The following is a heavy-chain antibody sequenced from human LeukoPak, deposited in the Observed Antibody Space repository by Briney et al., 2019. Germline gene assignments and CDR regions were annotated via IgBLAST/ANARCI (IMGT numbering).Heavy chain of an antibody. D-gene: IGHD3-22*01. J-gene: IGHJ4*02. Sequence: GESLKISCKGSEDSFTNYWIGWVRQMPGKGLECMGIIYPGDSDTRYSPSFQGQVTISADKSISTAYLQWSSLKASDTAMYYCARQAKWLLHRNFDYWGQGTLVTVSS. CDR3: ARQAKWLLHRNFDY. CDR1: EDSFTNYW. CDR2: IYPGDSDT. V-gene: IGHV5-51*01.